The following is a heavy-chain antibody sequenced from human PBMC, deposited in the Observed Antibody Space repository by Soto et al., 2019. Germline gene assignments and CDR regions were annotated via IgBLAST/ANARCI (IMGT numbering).Heavy chain of an antibody. CDR1: GYTFTGYY. V-gene: IGHV1-2*02. CDR3: ARVQSIAARPSSRGFDP. Sequence: EASVKVSCKASGYTFTGYYMHWVRQAPGQGLEWMGWINPNSGGTNYAQKFQGRVTMTRDTSISTAYMELSRLRSDDTAVYYCARVQSIAARPSSRGFDPWGQGTQVTVSS. D-gene: IGHD6-6*01. J-gene: IGHJ5*02. CDR2: INPNSGGT.